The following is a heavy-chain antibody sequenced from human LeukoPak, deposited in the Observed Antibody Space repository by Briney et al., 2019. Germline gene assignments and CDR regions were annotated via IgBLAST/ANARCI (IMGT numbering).Heavy chain of an antibody. V-gene: IGHV1-18*01. CDR1: GYTFTSYG. Sequence: ASVKVSCKASGYTFTSYGISWVRQAPGQGLEWMGWISAYNGNINYAQKFQGRVTMTRDTSISTAFMELNRLRSDDTAVYYCAISSSDSWLVQAYRGQGTLVTVSS. CDR2: ISAYNGNI. D-gene: IGHD6-19*01. CDR3: AISSSDSWLVQAY. J-gene: IGHJ4*02.